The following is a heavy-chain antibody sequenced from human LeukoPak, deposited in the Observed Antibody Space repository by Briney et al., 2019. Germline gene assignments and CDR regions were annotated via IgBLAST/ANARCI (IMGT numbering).Heavy chain of an antibody. Sequence: ASAKISCKASAGTFISYSSSWVRQAPGQGLEWMVGIIPTFGTANYAQTFQGRVTITADESTSTAYMELSSLRSEDTAVYYCARDRGLAAAGALLDYWGQGTLVTVSS. V-gene: IGHV1-69*13. D-gene: IGHD6-13*01. CDR3: ARDRGLAAAGALLDY. CDR1: AGTFISYS. CDR2: IIPTFGTA. J-gene: IGHJ4*02.